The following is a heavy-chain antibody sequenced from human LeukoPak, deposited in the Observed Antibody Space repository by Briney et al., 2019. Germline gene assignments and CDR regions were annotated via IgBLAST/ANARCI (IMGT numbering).Heavy chain of an antibody. CDR2: IYTSGIT. D-gene: IGHD3-3*01. CDR1: GGSISSGSYY. Sequence: SETLSLTCTVSGGSISSGSYYWSWIRQPAGKGLEWIGRIYTSGITNYNPSLKGRVTISVDTSKNKFSLTLSSVTAADTAVYYCARVPLYDFWSGYLPPYYYMDVWGKGTTVTVSS. CDR3: ARVPLYDFWSGYLPPYYYMDV. V-gene: IGHV4-61*02. J-gene: IGHJ6*03.